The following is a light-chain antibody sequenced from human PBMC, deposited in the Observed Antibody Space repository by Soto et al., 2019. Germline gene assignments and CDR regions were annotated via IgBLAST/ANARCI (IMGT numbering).Light chain of an antibody. CDR1: SSNIGAGYD. CDR3: HSYDSTLSASI. Sequence: QSVLTQPPSVSGAPGQRVTISCTGSSSNIGAGYDVHWYHQLPGTAPKLLIFGNTNRPSGVPDRFSGSKSGTSASLAITGLQAEDEADYYCHSYDSTLSASIFGGGTKPPS. V-gene: IGLV1-40*01. J-gene: IGLJ2*01. CDR2: GNT.